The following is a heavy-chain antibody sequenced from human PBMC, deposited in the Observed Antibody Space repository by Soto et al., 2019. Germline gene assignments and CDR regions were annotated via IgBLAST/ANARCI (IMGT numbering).Heavy chain of an antibody. J-gene: IGHJ4*02. Sequence: SETLSLTCTVSGGSVTNSSYYWGWIRQSPGKGLEWIGSVYYRGRSYSKSSVKSRVTISVDTSKNQFSLNLNSVTASDTAVYFCVRQRNTVITQAYFDYWGRGGLVTVSS. CDR2: VYYRGRS. D-gene: IGHD1-20*01. CDR1: GGSVTNSSYY. CDR3: VRQRNTVITQAYFDY. V-gene: IGHV4-39*01.